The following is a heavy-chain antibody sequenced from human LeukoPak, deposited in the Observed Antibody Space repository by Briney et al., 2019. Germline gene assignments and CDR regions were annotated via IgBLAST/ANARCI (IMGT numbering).Heavy chain of an antibody. J-gene: IGHJ4*02. D-gene: IGHD6-13*01. V-gene: IGHV1-46*01. CDR2: INPSGSST. CDR3: ARGPIASIDY. CDR1: GYSFTSYY. Sequence: GASVKVSCKASGYSFTSYYMHWVRQAPGQGLEWMGLINPSGSSTTYAQKFQGRVTMTRDMFTSTDYMELTSLTSDDTAVYYCARGPIASIDYWGQGTLVTVSS.